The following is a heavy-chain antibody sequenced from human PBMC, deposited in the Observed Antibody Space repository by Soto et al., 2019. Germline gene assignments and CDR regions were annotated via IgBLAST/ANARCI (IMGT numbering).Heavy chain of an antibody. CDR1: GFTFGDYA. V-gene: IGHV3-49*04. CDR3: TTRNLGGFGELPYDY. CDR2: IRSKAYGGTT. J-gene: IGHJ4*02. D-gene: IGHD3-10*01. Sequence: PVGSLRLSCTASGFTFGDYAMSWVRQAPGKGLEWVGFIRSKAYGGTTEYAASVKGRFTISRDDSKSIAYLQMNSLKTEDTAVYYCTTRNLGGFGELPYDYWGQGTLVTVSS.